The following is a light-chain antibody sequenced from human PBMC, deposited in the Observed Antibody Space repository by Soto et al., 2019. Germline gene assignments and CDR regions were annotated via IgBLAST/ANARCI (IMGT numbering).Light chain of an antibody. CDR2: DAS. CDR1: QSVSSY. J-gene: IGKJ2*01. CDR3: QQRSNWPSYT. V-gene: IGKV3-11*01. Sequence: EIVLTQSPATLSLSPGERATLSCRASQSVSSYLAWYQQKPGQAPRLLIYDASNRSTGIPARFSGSGSGTDFTITISSLEPDDFAVYYCQQRSNWPSYTFGQGTKLEIK.